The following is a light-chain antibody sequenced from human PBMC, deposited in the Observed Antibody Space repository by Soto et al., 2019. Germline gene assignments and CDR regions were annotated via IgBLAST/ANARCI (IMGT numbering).Light chain of an antibody. CDR3: QLCKSDAEA. J-gene: IGKJ1*01. CDR2: KAS. V-gene: IGKV1-5*03. CDR1: QSISVW. Sequence: DIQMTQSPSTLSASEGDRVTITCRASQSISVWLAWYQQKAGKAPNLLIYKASTLKSGVPSRFSGSGSGTELTRTISRLKSDYCATYYSQLCKSDAEAFGQGSNV.